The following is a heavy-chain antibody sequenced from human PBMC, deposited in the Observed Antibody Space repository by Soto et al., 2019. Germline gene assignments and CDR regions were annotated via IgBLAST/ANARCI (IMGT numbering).Heavy chain of an antibody. CDR2: ISYDDGRKK. Sequence: QVQLVESGGGVVQPGRSLRLSCAASGFTFSNYGMHWIRQAPGKGLEWVAVISYDDGRKKYYADSVKGRFTISRDNSKSTLYLQLNSLRAEDTPVYYCAKEEAGGSYDILTGYFLLDHWGQGTLVTVSS. J-gene: IGHJ4*02. V-gene: IGHV3-30*18. CDR3: AKEEAGGSYDILTGYFLLDH. D-gene: IGHD3-9*01. CDR1: GFTFSNYG.